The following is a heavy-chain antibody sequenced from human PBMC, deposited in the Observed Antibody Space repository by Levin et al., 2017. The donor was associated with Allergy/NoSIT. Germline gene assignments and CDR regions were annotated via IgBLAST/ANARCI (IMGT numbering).Heavy chain of an antibody. CDR1: GGTFSSYA. J-gene: IGHJ6*02. CDR3: ARDPFGSNGVSLGPYYDYGMDV. Sequence: ASVKVSCKASGGTFSSYAISWVRQAPGQGLEWMGGIIPIFGTANYAQKFQGRVTITADKSTSTAYMELSSLRSEDTAVYYCARDPFGSNGVSLGPYYDYGMDVWGQGTTVTVSS. D-gene: IGHD2-8*01. CDR2: IIPIFGTA. V-gene: IGHV1-69*06.